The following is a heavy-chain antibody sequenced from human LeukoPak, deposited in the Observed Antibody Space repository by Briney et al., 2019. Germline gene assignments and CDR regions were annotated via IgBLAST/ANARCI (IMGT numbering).Heavy chain of an antibody. J-gene: IGHJ4*02. Sequence: ASVKVSCKASGYIFTSYGFTWVRQAPGQGLECMGWINTYNGHTHYAQKLQGRVTMTTDTSTRTAYMAPRSLRSDDTAVYCCARVYYSGSGSYYLTDHWGQGTPVTVSS. CDR1: GYIFTSYG. CDR2: INTYNGHT. V-gene: IGHV1-18*01. D-gene: IGHD3-10*01. CDR3: ARVYYSGSGSYYLTDH.